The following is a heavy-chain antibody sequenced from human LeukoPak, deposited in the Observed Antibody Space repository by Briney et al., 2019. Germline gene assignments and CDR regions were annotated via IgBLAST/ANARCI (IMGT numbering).Heavy chain of an antibody. J-gene: IGHJ4*02. CDR1: GGSISSYY. CDR2: IYYSGST. V-gene: IGHV4-59*12. Sequence: SETLSLTCTVSGGSISSYYWSWIRQPPGKGLEWIGYIYYSGSTYYNPSLKSRVTISVDTFKNQFSLKLSSVTAADTAVYYCARGDSGYEPLDYWGQGTLVTVSS. D-gene: IGHD5-12*01. CDR3: ARGDSGYEPLDY.